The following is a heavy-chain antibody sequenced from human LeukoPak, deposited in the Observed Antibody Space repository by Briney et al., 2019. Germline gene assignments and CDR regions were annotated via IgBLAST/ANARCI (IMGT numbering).Heavy chain of an antibody. D-gene: IGHD6-19*01. Sequence: PGGSLRLSCAASGFTVSSNYMSWVRQAPGEGLEWVSVIYSGGSTYYADSVKGRFTISRDNSKNTLYLQMNSLRAEDTAVYYCARDSSGWFEGIVTFDYWGQGTLVTVSS. J-gene: IGHJ4*02. CDR1: GFTVSSNY. CDR2: IYSGGST. CDR3: ARDSSGWFEGIVTFDY. V-gene: IGHV3-53*05.